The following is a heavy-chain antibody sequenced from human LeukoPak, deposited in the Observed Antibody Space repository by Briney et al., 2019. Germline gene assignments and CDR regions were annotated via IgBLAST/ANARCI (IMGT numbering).Heavy chain of an antibody. CDR3: ARDKRMTFDY. D-gene: IGHD2/OR15-2a*01. J-gene: IGHJ4*02. CDR1: GGSISSGSYY. CDR2: IYTSGST. Sequence: KPSQTLSLTCTVSGGSISSGSYYWSWIRQPAGKGLEWIGRIYTSGSTNYNPSLKSRVTISVDTSKNQFSLKLSSVTAADTAVYYCARDKRMTFDYWGQGTLVTVSS. V-gene: IGHV4-61*02.